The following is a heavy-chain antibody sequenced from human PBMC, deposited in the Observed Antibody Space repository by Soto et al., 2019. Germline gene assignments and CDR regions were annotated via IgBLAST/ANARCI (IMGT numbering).Heavy chain of an antibody. CDR1: GGSFSGYY. J-gene: IGHJ4*02. CDR3: ARGGLRYCIRPSCSNLDS. D-gene: IGHD2-2*01. Sequence: SETLSLTCAVYGGSFSGYYWSWIRQPPGKGLEWIGEINHSGSTNYNPSLKSRVTISIDTSRNQFSLKLSSVTAADTAVYYCARGGLRYCIRPSCSNLDSRGQGTLVTGSS. CDR2: INHSGST. V-gene: IGHV4-34*01.